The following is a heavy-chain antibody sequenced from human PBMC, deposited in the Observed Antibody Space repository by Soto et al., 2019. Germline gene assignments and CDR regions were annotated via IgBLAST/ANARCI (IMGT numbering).Heavy chain of an antibody. CDR1: GYSFTSYW. CDR3: ASYDSSGLDAFDI. CDR2: IDPSDSYT. J-gene: IGHJ3*02. Sequence: ESLKISCKVSGYSFTSYWITWVRQMPGKGLEWMGRIDPSDSYTNYSPSFQGHVTISGDKSITTAYLQWSSLKASDTAMYYCASYDSSGLDAFDIWGQGTMVTVSS. V-gene: IGHV5-10-1*01. D-gene: IGHD3-22*01.